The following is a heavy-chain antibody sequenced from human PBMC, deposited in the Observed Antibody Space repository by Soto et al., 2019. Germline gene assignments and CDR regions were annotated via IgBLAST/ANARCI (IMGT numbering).Heavy chain of an antibody. V-gene: IGHV1-2*02. CDR3: AVSHHCSGGDCTTQSLYYFGY. J-gene: IGHJ4*02. CDR2: INPNTGGT. D-gene: IGHD2-15*01. Sequence: GASVKVSCKASGYTFTSHHIPWVRQAPGQGLEWVGWINPNTGGTNYAQKFQGRVTMTRDTSISTAYMELSRLRSDDTAVYYCAVSHHCSGGDCTTQSLYYFGYWGQGTVVTVSS. CDR1: GYTFTSHH.